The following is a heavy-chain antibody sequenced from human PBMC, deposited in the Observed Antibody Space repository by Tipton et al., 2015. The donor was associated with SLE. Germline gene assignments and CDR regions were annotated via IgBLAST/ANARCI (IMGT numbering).Heavy chain of an antibody. V-gene: IGHV4-34*01. CDR1: GGSFSDYY. CDR3: ARALGITIFGVVIVGAFDI. CDR2: TNHSGST. J-gene: IGHJ3*02. D-gene: IGHD3-3*01. Sequence: TLSLTCAVYGGSFSDYYWSWIRQPPGKGLEWIGETNHSGSTNYNPSLKSRVTISVDRSKNQFSLKLSSVTAADTAVYYCARALGITIFGVVIVGAFDIWGQGTMVTVSS.